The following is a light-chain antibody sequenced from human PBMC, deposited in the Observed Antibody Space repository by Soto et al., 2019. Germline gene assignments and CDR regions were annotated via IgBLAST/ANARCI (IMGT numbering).Light chain of an antibody. V-gene: IGKV3-20*01. CDR3: QQYVSSPWT. CDR1: QSISSSY. Sequence: EIVLTQSPGTLSFSPGERATLSCRASQSISSSYLAWYQQKRGQAPRPLIYGASSRASGIPDRFSGSGSGTDFTLTISSLEPEDFAVYYCQQYVSSPWTFGQGTKVEIK. J-gene: IGKJ1*01. CDR2: GAS.